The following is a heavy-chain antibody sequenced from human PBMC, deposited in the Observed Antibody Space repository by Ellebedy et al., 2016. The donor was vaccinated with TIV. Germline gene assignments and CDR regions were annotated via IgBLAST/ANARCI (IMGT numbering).Heavy chain of an antibody. V-gene: IGHV1-46*01. CDR3: ARAPSNYYDSSGYYY. J-gene: IGHJ4*02. CDR2: INPSGGST. D-gene: IGHD3-22*01. CDR1: GYTFTSYY. Sequence: ASVKVSXKASGYTFTSYYMHWVRQAPGQGLEWMGIINPSGGSTSYAQKFQGRVTMTRDTSTSTVYMELSSLRSEDTAVYYCARAPSNYYDSSGYYYWGQGTLVTVSS.